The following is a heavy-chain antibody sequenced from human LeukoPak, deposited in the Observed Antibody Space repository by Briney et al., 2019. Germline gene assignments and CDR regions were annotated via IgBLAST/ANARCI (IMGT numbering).Heavy chain of an antibody. CDR3: ARHFYGSGTYYHFDY. Sequence: ASVKVSCKASGYSFPSYGISWVRQAPGQGPEWMGWISPHNDNTNYAQKLQGRATLTTDTSTSTAYMELRSLRSDDTAVYYCARHFYGSGTYYHFDYWGQGTLVTVSS. CDR2: ISPHNDNT. D-gene: IGHD3-10*01. J-gene: IGHJ4*02. CDR1: GYSFPSYG. V-gene: IGHV1-18*01.